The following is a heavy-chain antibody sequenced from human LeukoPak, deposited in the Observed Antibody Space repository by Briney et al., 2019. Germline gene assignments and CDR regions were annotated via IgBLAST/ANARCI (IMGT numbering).Heavy chain of an antibody. CDR2: IYYSGST. CDR3: ARRYGSSPALDY. V-gene: IGHV4-61*01. J-gene: IGHJ4*02. D-gene: IGHD6-6*01. Sequence: PSETLSLTCTVSGGSVSSGSYYWSWIRQPPGKGLEWIGYIYYSGSTNSNPSLKSRVTISVDTSKNQSSLNLSSVTAADTAVYFCARRYGSSPALDYWGQGTLVTVSS. CDR1: GGSVSSGSYY.